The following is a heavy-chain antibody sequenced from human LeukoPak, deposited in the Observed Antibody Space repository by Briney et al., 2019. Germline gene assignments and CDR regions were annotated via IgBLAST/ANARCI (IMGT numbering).Heavy chain of an antibody. V-gene: IGHV4-34*01. Sequence: SETLSLTCAVYGGSFSGYYWSWIRQPPGKGLEWIGEINHSGSTNYNPSLKSRVTISVDTSKNQFSLKLSSVTAADTAVYYCASAGPGGGNYGWFDPWGQGTLVTVSS. CDR2: INHSGST. CDR1: GGSFSGYY. D-gene: IGHD4-11*01. J-gene: IGHJ5*02. CDR3: ASAGPGGGNYGWFDP.